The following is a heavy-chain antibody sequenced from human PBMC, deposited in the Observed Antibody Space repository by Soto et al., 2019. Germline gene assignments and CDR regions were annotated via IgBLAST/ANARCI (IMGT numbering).Heavy chain of an antibody. CDR1: GFTFSGYW. CDR2: IKQDGSDK. Sequence: GGSLRLSCAASGFTFSGYWMSWVRQAPGKGLEWVANIKQDGSDKHYVDSVKGQFTISIDNAKNSLYLQMNSLRAEDAAVYYCVSIGDSSGWYDCWGQGTLVTVSS. V-gene: IGHV3-7*01. CDR3: VSIGDSSGWYDC. J-gene: IGHJ5*01. D-gene: IGHD3-22*01.